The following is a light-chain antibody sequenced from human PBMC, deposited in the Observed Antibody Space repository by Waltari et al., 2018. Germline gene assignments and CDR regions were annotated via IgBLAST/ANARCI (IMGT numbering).Light chain of an antibody. CDR1: QDIVNF. CDR2: GAS. CDR3: QQYDNYLFVT. V-gene: IGKV1-33*01. J-gene: IGKJ4*01. Sequence: IQMTQSPSYLSASVGDRVTITCQASQDIVNFLNWYQQKPGEVPKLLIYGASNLTTGVPSRFSGSGSGTDFTFTITNLQPEDVATYYCQQYDNYLFVTFGGGTKLEIK.